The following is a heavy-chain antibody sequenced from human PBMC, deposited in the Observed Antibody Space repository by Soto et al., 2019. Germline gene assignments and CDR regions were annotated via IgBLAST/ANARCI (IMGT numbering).Heavy chain of an antibody. V-gene: IGHV6-1*01. CDR1: GDSVSSNSAA. CDR3: ARDRDYYGSGSYYKHYGMDV. D-gene: IGHD3-10*01. J-gene: IGHJ6*02. CDR2: TYYRSKWYN. Sequence: SQTLSLTCAISGDSVSSNSAAWNWIRQSPSRGLEWLGRTYYRSKWYNDYAVSVKSRITINPDTSKNQFSLQLNSVTPEDTAVYYCARDRDYYGSGSYYKHYGMDVWGQGTTVTVSS.